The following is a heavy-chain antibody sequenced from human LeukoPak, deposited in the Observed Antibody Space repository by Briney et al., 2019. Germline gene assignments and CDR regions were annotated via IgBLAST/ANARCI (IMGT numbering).Heavy chain of an antibody. Sequence: SVKVSCKASGGTFSSYAISWVRQAPGQGLEWMGGIIPIFGTANYAQKFQGRVTITTDESTSTAYLELSSLRSEDAAVYYCARGGGSYDLPNDYWGQGTLVTVSS. CDR2: IIPIFGTA. CDR1: GGTFSSYA. J-gene: IGHJ4*02. D-gene: IGHD1-26*01. CDR3: ARGGGSYDLPNDY. V-gene: IGHV1-69*05.